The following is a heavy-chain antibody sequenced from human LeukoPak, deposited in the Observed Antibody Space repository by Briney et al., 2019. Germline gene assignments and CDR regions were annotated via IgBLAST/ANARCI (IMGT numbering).Heavy chain of an antibody. J-gene: IGHJ4*02. CDR3: ARHYLYDTSGDGTYYFDY. V-gene: IGHV4-38-2*02. D-gene: IGHD3-22*01. CDR2: IYHSGST. CDR1: GYSINSGYH. Sequence: SETLSLTCIVSGYSINSGYHWGWIRQPPGKGLEWIGGIYHSGSTYYNPSLKSRVTISIDTSKNQFSLKLSSVTAADTAVYYCARHYLYDTSGDGTYYFDYWGQGTLVTVSS.